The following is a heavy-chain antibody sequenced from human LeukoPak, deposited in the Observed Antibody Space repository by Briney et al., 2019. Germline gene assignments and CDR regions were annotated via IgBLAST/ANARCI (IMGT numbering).Heavy chain of an antibody. CDR3: ARNGQQVRYFQH. J-gene: IGHJ1*01. V-gene: IGHV1-8*01. CDR1: GYTFTNYD. D-gene: IGHD6-13*01. Sequence: ASVKVSCKASGYTFTNYDINWVRQATGQGLEWMGWMNPNSGNTGYAQKFQGRVNMTRSTSISTAYMELSSLTSEDTAVYYCARNGQQVRYFQHWGQGTLVTVSS. CDR2: MNPNSGNT.